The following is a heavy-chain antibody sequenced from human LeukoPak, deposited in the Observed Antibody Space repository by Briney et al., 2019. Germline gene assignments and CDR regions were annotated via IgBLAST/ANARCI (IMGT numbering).Heavy chain of an antibody. J-gene: IGHJ4*02. D-gene: IGHD3-16*01. Sequence: PSETLSLTCTVSGGPISSYYWSWIRQPAGKGLEWIGRIYTSGSTNYNPSLKSRVTISVDTSKNQFSLKLSSVTAADTAVYYCARDGEVGSVLDYWGQGTLVTVSS. CDR3: ARDGEVGSVLDY. CDR1: GGPISSYY. CDR2: IYTSGST. V-gene: IGHV4-4*07.